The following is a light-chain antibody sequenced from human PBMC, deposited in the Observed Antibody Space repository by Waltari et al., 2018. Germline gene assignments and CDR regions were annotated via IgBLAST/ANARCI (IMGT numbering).Light chain of an antibody. J-gene: IGKJ1*01. CDR1: QSVLYSSNNKNY. CDR2: WAS. Sequence: DIVMTQSPDSLAVSLGERATINCKSSQSVLYSSNNKNYLAWYQQKPGQPPKLLIYWASTRGSGVPGRFGGSVSGTDFTLTISSLQAEDVAVYYCQQYYSTPQTFGQGTKVEIK. CDR3: QQYYSTPQT. V-gene: IGKV4-1*01.